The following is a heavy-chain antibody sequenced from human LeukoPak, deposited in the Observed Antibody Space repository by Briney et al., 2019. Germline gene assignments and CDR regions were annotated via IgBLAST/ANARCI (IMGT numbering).Heavy chain of an antibody. CDR1: GGSFSGYY. D-gene: IGHD5-24*01. CDR2: INHSGST. Sequence: PSETLSLTCAVYGGSFSGYYWSWIRQPPGKGLEWIGEINHSGSTNYNPSLKSRVTISVDTSKNQFSLKLRSVTAADTAAYYCARGRGYNSFDYWGQGTLVTVSS. CDR3: ARGRGYNSFDY. V-gene: IGHV4-34*01. J-gene: IGHJ4*02.